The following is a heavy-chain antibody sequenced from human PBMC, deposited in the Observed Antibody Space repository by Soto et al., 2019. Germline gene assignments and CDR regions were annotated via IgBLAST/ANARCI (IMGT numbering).Heavy chain of an antibody. CDR1: GYTFTSYG. V-gene: IGHV1-18*04. CDR3: ARAGKYYYGSGSPYYYGMDV. D-gene: IGHD3-10*01. Sequence: QVQLVQSGAEVKKPGASVKVSCKASGYTFTSYGVSWVRQAPGQGLEWMGWISGYNGNTNYAQKLQGRVTMTTDTSTSTACMELRRLRPDDTAVYYCARAGKYYYGSGSPYYYGMDVWCQGITVTVSS. CDR2: ISGYNGNT. J-gene: IGHJ6*02.